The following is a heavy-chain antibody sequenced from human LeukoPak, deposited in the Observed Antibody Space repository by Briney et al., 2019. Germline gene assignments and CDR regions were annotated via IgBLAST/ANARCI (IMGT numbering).Heavy chain of an antibody. Sequence: ASVKASCKASGYTFTSYGISWVRQAPGQGLEWMGWISAYNGNTNYAQKLQGRVTMTTDTSTSTAYMELRSLRSDDTAVYYCARGGKYYDFWSGYPLGVWGKGTTVTVSS. CDR2: ISAYNGNT. CDR1: GYTFTSYG. CDR3: ARGGKYYDFWSGYPLGV. D-gene: IGHD3-3*01. J-gene: IGHJ6*04. V-gene: IGHV1-18*01.